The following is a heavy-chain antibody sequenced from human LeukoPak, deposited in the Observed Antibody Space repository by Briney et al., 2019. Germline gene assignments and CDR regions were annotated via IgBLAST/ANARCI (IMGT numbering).Heavy chain of an antibody. Sequence: GGSLRLSCAASGFTFDDYGMSWVRQGPGKGLEWDSGINWNGGSTGYADSVKGRFTISRDNAKNSLYLQMNSLRAEDTALYYCARVHHSSSYDYFDYWGLGTLVTVSS. V-gene: IGHV3-20*04. CDR3: ARVHHSSSYDYFDY. CDR2: INWNGGST. D-gene: IGHD6-13*01. CDR1: GFTFDDYG. J-gene: IGHJ4*02.